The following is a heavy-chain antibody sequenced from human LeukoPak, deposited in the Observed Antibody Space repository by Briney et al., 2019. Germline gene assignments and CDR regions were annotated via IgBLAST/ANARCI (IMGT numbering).Heavy chain of an antibody. CDR2: ISSNGGST. V-gene: IGHV3-64*01. D-gene: IGHD3-22*01. Sequence: GGSLRLSCAASGFTFSSYAMHWVRQAPGKGLEYVSAISSNGGSTYYANSVKGRFTISRDNSKNTLYLQMGSLRAEDMAVYYCARGGPYYYDSSGYPHNFDYWGQGTLVTVSS. J-gene: IGHJ4*02. CDR3: ARGGPYYYDSSGYPHNFDY. CDR1: GFTFSSYA.